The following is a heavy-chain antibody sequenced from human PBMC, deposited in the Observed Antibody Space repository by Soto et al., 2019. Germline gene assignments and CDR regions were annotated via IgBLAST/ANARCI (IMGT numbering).Heavy chain of an antibody. CDR1: GFTVSSNY. V-gene: IGHV3-66*01. CDR3: AKVADYYDSSGYYYTCDY. Sequence: GGSLRLSCAASGFTVSSNYMSWVRQAPGKGLEWVSVIYSGGSTYYADSVKGRFTISRDNSKNTLYLQMNSLRAEDTAVYYCAKVADYYDSSGYYYTCDYWGQGTLVTVSS. J-gene: IGHJ4*02. D-gene: IGHD3-22*01. CDR2: IYSGGST.